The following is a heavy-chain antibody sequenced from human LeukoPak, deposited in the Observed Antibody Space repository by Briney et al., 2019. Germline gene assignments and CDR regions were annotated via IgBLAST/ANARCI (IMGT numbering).Heavy chain of an antibody. V-gene: IGHV3-23*01. J-gene: IGHJ4*02. CDR1: GFTFSSYA. Sequence: GGSLRLSCAASGFTFSSYAMSWVRQAPGKGLEWVSAISGSRGSTYYAESVKGRFTISRDNSKNTLYLQMNSLRAEDTAVYYCAKSWMYSSSWYDYWGQGTLVPVSS. D-gene: IGHD6-13*01. CDR3: AKSWMYSSSWYDY. CDR2: ISGSRGST.